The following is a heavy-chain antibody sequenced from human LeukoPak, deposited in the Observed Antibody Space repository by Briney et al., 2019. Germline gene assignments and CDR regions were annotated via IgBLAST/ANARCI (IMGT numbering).Heavy chain of an antibody. CDR3: SRIKYGGNSGYHFDY. Sequence: PGGSLRLSCSASGFNFNYFAMSWIRQAPGKRLAWVSTIGDSGSGGSYADSVRGRFTISRDNSKNIVYLQMHSLRVDDSAVYYCSRIKYGGNSGYHFDYWGQGTLVTVSS. CDR1: GFNFNYFA. J-gene: IGHJ4*02. D-gene: IGHD4-23*01. CDR2: IGDSGSGG. V-gene: IGHV3-23*01.